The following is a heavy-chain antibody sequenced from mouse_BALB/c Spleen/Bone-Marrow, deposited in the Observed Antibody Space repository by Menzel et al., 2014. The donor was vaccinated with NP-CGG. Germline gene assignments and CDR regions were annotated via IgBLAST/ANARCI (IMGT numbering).Heavy chain of an antibody. J-gene: IGHJ3*01. V-gene: IGHV6-6*02. CDR3: TTGFAY. CDR2: IRLKSNNYAT. Sequence: EVQGVESGGGLVQPGGSMKLSCVASGFTFSNYRVNWVRQSPEKGLEWVAEIRLKSNNYATHYAESVKGRFTISRDDSKSSVYLQMNNLRAEDTGIYYCTTGFAYWGQGTLVTVSA. CDR1: GFTFSNYR.